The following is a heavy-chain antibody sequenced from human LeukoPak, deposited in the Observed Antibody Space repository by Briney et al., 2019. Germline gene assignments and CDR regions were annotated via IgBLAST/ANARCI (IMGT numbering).Heavy chain of an antibody. CDR1: GGTFSSYA. Sequence: SVKVSCKASGGTFSSYAMKWVRQAPGQGLEWMGGIIPIFGTANYAQKFQGRVTITAYKSTSTAYMERSSLRSEDTAVYYCARGGYYEILTGSNKGYYYGMDVWGKGTTVTVSS. J-gene: IGHJ6*04. CDR2: IIPIFGTA. V-gene: IGHV1-69*06. D-gene: IGHD3-9*01. CDR3: ARGGYYEILTGSNKGYYYGMDV.